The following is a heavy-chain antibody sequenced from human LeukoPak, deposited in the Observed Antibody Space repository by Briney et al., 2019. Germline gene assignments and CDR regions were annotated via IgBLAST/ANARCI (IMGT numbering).Heavy chain of an antibody. CDR2: ISGSGGST. J-gene: IGHJ6*02. D-gene: IGHD2-15*01. CDR3: ALRECSGGSCYSDSGYYYYYGMDV. Sequence: GGSLRLSCAASGFTFSSYAMSWVRQAPGKGLEWVSAISGSGGSTYYADSVKGRFTISRDNSKNTLYLQMNSLRAEDTAVYYCALRECSGGSCYSDSGYYYYYGMDVWGQGTTVTVSS. CDR1: GFTFSSYA. V-gene: IGHV3-23*01.